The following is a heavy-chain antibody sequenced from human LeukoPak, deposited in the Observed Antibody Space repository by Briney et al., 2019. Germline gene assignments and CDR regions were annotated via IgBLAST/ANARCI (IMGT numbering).Heavy chain of an antibody. CDR1: GFTLSSYA. J-gene: IGHJ4*02. V-gene: IGHV3-23*01. Sequence: GGSLRLSCAASGFTLSSYAISWVRQAPGKELEWVSAIGGSGGSTYYANSVKGRFTISRDNTQNTLYLQMNSLRAEDTAVYYCARDSDSSGSVDYWGQGTLVTVSS. D-gene: IGHD3-22*01. CDR3: ARDSDSSGSVDY. CDR2: IGGSGGST.